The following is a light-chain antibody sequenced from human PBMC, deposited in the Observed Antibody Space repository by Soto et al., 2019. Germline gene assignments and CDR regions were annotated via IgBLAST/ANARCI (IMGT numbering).Light chain of an antibody. CDR1: SSDVGGFNY. Sequence: QSVLTQPASVSGSPGQSITISCTGSSSDVGGFNYVSWYQHHPGKAPKLVIYKVTNRPSGVSSRFSGSKSGNTASLTISGLQAEDEGHYYCSSYTSTDTVVFGGGTKVTVL. CDR2: KVT. J-gene: IGLJ2*01. CDR3: SSYTSTDTVV. V-gene: IGLV2-14*01.